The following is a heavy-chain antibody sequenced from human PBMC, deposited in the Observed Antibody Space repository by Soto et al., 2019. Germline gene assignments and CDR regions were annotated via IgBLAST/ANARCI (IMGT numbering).Heavy chain of an antibody. Sequence: QVQLVQSGAEVKKPGSSVKVSCKASGGTFSSYAISWVRQAPGQGLEWMGGIIPIFGTANYAQKFQGRVTITXXEXRXXAYMELRSLRSEDTAVYYCARRESIAAAAPCGRDVWGQGTKVTVSS. V-gene: IGHV1-69*05. J-gene: IGHJ6*02. CDR2: IIPIFGTA. CDR1: GGTFSSYA. CDR3: ARRESIAAAAPCGRDV. D-gene: IGHD6-13*01.